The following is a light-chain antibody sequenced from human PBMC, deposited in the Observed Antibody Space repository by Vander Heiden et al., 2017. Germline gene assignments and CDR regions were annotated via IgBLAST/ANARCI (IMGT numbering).Light chain of an antibody. J-gene: IGLJ2*01. CDR3: SSYAGSNNLF. CDR1: SRGARGYNF. Sequence: QSALTPLPSASGSPGQSVTLSCTGASRGARGYNFSSWHQMHPGTASKLMIYEFSKRPSGGPDRFSGSKSGNTASLTGSGLQAEDEAYYYCSSYAGSNNLFFGGGTKLTVL. V-gene: IGLV2-8*01. CDR2: EFS.